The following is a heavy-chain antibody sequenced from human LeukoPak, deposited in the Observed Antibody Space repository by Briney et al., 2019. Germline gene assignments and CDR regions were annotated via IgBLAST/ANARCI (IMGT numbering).Heavy chain of an antibody. D-gene: IGHD1-1*01. CDR3: ASGSEVNSFYLYYSHY. Sequence: ASVKVSCKTSGYTFTGYHLYWMRQAPGQGLEWMGWINPNSGGTNSAQKFKGRVTMTRDTSISTAYMELSRLTSDDTAVYYCASGSEVNSFYLYYSHYWGQGTLVTVSS. J-gene: IGHJ4*02. CDR1: GYTFTGYH. CDR2: INPNSGGT. V-gene: IGHV1-2*02.